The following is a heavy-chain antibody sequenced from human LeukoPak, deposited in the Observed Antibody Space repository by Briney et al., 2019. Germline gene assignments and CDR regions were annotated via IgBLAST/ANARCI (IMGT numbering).Heavy chain of an antibody. CDR3: GYDNSPGGLEY. J-gene: IGHJ4*02. CDR1: GFTFDDYA. Sequence: PGRSLRLSCVASGFTFDDYAMHWVRQAPGRGLEWVSGRYGKTGGVDYADSVKGRFTISRDNAKNSLYLQMNSLRPEDSALYFCGYDNSPGGLEYWGQGTLVTVSS. D-gene: IGHD2-8*02. CDR2: RYGKTGGV. V-gene: IGHV3-9*01.